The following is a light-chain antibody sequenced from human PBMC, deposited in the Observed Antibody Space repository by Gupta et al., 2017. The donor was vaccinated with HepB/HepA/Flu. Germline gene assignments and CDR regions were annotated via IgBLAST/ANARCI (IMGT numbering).Light chain of an antibody. J-gene: IGLJ2*01. CDR3: NSRDSSGNPHVV. CDR2: GKN. CDR1: SLRSYY. V-gene: IGLV3-19*01. Sequence: SSELTQHPAVSVALGQTVRITCHGDSLRSYYASWYQQKPGQAPVLVIYGKNNRHSGIPDRFSGSSSGNTSSLTITGAQAEDEADYYCNSRDSSGNPHVVFGGGTKLTVL.